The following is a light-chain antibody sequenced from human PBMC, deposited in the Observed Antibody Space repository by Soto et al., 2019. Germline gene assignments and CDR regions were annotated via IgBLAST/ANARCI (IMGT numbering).Light chain of an antibody. CDR1: SGHSSYA. CDR2: LNSDGSH. V-gene: IGLV4-69*01. J-gene: IGLJ3*02. Sequence: QHVLTQSPSASASLGASIKLTCTLSSGHSSYAIAWHQQQPEKGPRYLMKLNSDGSHNKGDGIPDRFSGSSSGAERYLTISSLQSEDGADYYCQTWGTGPWVFGGGTKVTVL. CDR3: QTWGTGPWV.